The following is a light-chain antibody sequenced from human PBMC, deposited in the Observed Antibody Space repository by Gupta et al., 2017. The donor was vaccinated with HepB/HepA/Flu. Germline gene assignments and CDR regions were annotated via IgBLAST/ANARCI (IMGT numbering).Light chain of an antibody. CDR1: QSISSY. V-gene: IGKV1-39*01. CDR2: TAF. J-gene: IGKJ2*01. Sequence: DIQMTQSPSSLSASVGDRVTITCRASQSISSYLNWYQQKPGKAPKLLVYTAFTLQSGVPSRFSGSGSGTDFILTISSLQPEDFATYFCQQSYSSPYTFGQGTKVEIK. CDR3: QQSYSSPYT.